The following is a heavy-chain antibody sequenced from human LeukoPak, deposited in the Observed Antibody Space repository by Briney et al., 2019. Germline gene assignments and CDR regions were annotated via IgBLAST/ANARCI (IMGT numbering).Heavy chain of an antibody. V-gene: IGHV3-21*01. CDR3: ARDAAVQQLGYYYYYMDV. J-gene: IGHJ6*03. CDR1: GFTFSDYP. D-gene: IGHD6-13*01. Sequence: GGSLRLSCAASGFTFSDYPMNWVRQAPGKGLEWVSYISSTSTYIHYADSMRGRFTISRDNAKNSLYLQMNSLRAEDTAVYYCARDAAVQQLGYYYYYMDVWGKGTTVTVSS. CDR2: ISSTSTYI.